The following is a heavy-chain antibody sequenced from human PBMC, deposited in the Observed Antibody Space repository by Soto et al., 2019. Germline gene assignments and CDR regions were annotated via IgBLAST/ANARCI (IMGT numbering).Heavy chain of an antibody. D-gene: IGHD6-13*01. Sequence: PSETLSLTCAVYGGSFSDYSWSWIRQPPGKGLAWIGEISHSGGSNHNPSLKSRVTISVDTSKNQFSLKLSSVTAADTAVYYCARGRKDYSSSWYVGWGQGTLVTVSS. CDR1: GGSFSDYS. CDR3: ARGRKDYSSSWYVG. CDR2: ISHSGGS. J-gene: IGHJ4*02. V-gene: IGHV4-34*01.